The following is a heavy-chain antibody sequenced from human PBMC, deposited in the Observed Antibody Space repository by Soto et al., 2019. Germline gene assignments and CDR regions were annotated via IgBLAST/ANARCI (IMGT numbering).Heavy chain of an antibody. Sequence: SVKVSCKASGGTFSSYAISWVRQAPGQGLEWMGGIIPIFGTANYAQKFQGRVTITADKSTSTAYMELSSLRSEDTAVYYCATPNYYDSSGYYSSGGGVLVFDYWGQGTLVTVSS. V-gene: IGHV1-69*06. D-gene: IGHD3-22*01. CDR2: IIPIFGTA. CDR3: ATPNYYDSSGYYSSGGGVLVFDY. J-gene: IGHJ4*02. CDR1: GGTFSSYA.